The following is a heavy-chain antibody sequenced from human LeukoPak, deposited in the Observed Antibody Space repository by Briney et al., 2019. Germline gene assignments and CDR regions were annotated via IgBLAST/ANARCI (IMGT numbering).Heavy chain of an antibody. V-gene: IGHV4-4*01. CDR1: GVSIITTNW. Sequence: SETLSLTCAVSGVSIITTNWWSWVRQPPGKGLEWIGEVHLNGATNYNPSLESRVSMSIDKSKNHLSLELSSVTAADTAMYCCTRESGAFSPFGFWGQGTLVTVSS. J-gene: IGHJ4*02. D-gene: IGHD1-26*01. CDR2: VHLNGAT. CDR3: TRESGAFSPFGF.